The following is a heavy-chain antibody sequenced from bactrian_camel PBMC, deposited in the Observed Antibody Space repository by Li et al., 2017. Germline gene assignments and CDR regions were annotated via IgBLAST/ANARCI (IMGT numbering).Heavy chain of an antibody. CDR2: IYTADGST. CDR1: GYTYTAGC. V-gene: IGHV3-3*01. CDR3: AAPHSQANYCNFDPTAYLY. Sequence: QVQLVESGGGSVQAGGSLVLSCAASGYTYTAGCMGWFRQVPGKEREGVAHIYTADGSTHYHPDVKGRFTISRDNAKNALYLQMDSLKPEDTAIYYCAAPHSQANYCNFDPTAYLYWGQGTQVTVS. D-gene: IGHD3*01. J-gene: IGHJ4*01.